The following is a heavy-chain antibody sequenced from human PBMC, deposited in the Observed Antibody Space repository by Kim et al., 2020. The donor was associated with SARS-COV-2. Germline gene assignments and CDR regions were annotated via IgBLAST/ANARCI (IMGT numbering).Heavy chain of an antibody. J-gene: IGHJ6*02. CDR3: AKDFSGRVRYFDWLLRENYYYGMDV. CDR1: GFTFSSYG. CDR2: ISYDGSNK. D-gene: IGHD3-9*01. Sequence: GGSLRLSCAASGFTFSSYGMHWVRQAPGKGLEWVAVISYDGSNKYYADSVKGRFTXSRDNSKNTLYLQMNSLRAEDTAVYYCAKDFSGRVRYFDWLLRENYYYGMDVWGQGXTVTVSS. V-gene: IGHV3-30*18.